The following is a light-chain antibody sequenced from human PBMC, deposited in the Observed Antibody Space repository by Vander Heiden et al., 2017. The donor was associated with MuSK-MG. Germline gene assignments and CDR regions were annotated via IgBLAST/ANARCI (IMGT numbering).Light chain of an antibody. CDR2: GAS. CDR3: QQSFTTPVT. J-gene: IGKJ4*01. Sequence: DIQMTQSPSSLSASVGDRVTITCRAGQTIINYLNWYQQKPGKGPKLLIYGASSLQSGVPSRFSGSRSGTEFTLTISSLQPEDFATYYCQQSFTTPVTFGGGTKVEIK. CDR1: QTIINY. V-gene: IGKV1-39*01.